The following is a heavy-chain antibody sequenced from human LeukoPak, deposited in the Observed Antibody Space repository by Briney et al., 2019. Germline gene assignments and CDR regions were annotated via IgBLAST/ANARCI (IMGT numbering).Heavy chain of an antibody. D-gene: IGHD6-19*01. Sequence: GRSLRLSCAASGFTFNPYAKHWARQAPGKALEWVSDIFGSGGSAHYADSVKGRFTISRDNSKNTVYLQMNSLRAEDTAVYYCAKTTTGYSSGRYPGWPADSWGQGALVTVSS. CDR1: GFTFNPYA. J-gene: IGHJ4*02. CDR2: IFGSGGSA. V-gene: IGHV3-23*01. CDR3: AKTTTGYSSGRYPGWPADS.